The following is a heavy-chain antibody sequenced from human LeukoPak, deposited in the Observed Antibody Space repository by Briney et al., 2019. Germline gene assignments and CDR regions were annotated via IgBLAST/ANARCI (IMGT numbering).Heavy chain of an antibody. CDR3: AKAGVDIVVVVAARYWYFDL. CDR1: GFTFSSYG. D-gene: IGHD2-15*01. Sequence: GGSLRLSCGASGFTFSSYGMHWVRQAPGKGPEWVAFIRYDGRNKYYADSVKGRFTISRDNSKNTLYLQMNSLRAEDTAVYYCAKAGVDIVVVVAARYWYFDLWGRGTLVTVSS. CDR2: IRYDGRNK. J-gene: IGHJ2*01. V-gene: IGHV3-30*02.